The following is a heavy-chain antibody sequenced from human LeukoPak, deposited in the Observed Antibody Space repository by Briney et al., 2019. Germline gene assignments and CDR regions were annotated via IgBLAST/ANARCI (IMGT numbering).Heavy chain of an antibody. CDR1: GFTFHDYA. J-gene: IGHJ4*02. V-gene: IGHV3-43D*03. CDR2: ISWDGGNI. CDR3: AKFGNGGDDY. D-gene: IGHD2-8*01. Sequence: PGGSLRLSCAASGFTFHDYAMHWVRQAPVKGLEWVSAISWDGGNIYYADSVKGRFTISRDNSKNSLYLQMNSLRPEDTALYYCAKFGNGGDDYWGQGTLVTVSS.